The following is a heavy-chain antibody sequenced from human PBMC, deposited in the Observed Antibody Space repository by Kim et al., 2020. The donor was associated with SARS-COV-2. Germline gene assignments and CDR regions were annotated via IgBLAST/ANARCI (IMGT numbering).Heavy chain of an antibody. V-gene: IGHV4-39*07. CDR2: ST. J-gene: IGHJ4*02. D-gene: IGHD3-10*01. Sequence: STYYNPSLKSRVAVSVDTSKNQFSLKLNSVTAADTAVYYCARMLRGVPDYWGRGTLVPVSS. CDR3: ARMLRGVPDY.